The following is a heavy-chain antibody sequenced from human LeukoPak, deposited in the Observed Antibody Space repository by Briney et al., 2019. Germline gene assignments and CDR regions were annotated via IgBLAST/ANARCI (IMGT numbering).Heavy chain of an antibody. CDR2: ISAYNGNT. J-gene: IGHJ4*02. Sequence: GASVKVSCKASGYTFTSYGISWVRQAPGQGLEWMGWISAYNGNTNYAQKLQGRVTITRDTSASTAYMELSSLRSEDTAVYYRARDTDTYYYDSSGYFGRGAPLDYWGQGTLVTVSS. D-gene: IGHD3-22*01. CDR3: ARDTDTYYYDSSGYFGRGAPLDY. CDR1: GYTFTSYG. V-gene: IGHV1-18*01.